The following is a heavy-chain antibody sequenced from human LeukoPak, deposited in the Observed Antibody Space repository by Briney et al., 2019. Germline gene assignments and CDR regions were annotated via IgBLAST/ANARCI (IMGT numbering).Heavy chain of an antibody. CDR2: IKQDGSEK. V-gene: IGHV3-7*03. CDR1: GFTFSTSS. Sequence: GGSLRLSCAASGFTFSTSSMHWVRQAPGKGLEWVANIKQDGSEKYYVDSVKGRFTISRDNAENSLSLQMNSLRAEDTAVYYCASAGGDSRSPLPFYYWGQGTLVTVSS. D-gene: IGHD6-6*01. CDR3: ASAGGDSRSPLPFYY. J-gene: IGHJ4*02.